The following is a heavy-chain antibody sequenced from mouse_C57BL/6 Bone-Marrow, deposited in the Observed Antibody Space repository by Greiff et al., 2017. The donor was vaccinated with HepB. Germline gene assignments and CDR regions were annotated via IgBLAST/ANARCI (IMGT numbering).Heavy chain of an antibody. D-gene: IGHD2-4*01. J-gene: IGHJ3*01. CDR2: INPGSGGT. CDR1: GYAFTNYL. CDR3: ARKGGLTWFAY. V-gene: IGHV1-54*01. Sequence: QVQLQQSGAELVRPGTSVKVSCKASGYAFTNYLIEWVKQRPGQGLEWIGVINPGSGGTNYNEKFKGKATLTADKSSSTAYMKLSSLTSEDSAVYFCARKGGLTWFAYWGQGTLVTVSA.